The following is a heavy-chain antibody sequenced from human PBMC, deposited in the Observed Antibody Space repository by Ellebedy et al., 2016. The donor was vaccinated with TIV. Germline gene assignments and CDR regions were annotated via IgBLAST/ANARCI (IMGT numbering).Heavy chain of an antibody. D-gene: IGHD3-16*01. CDR3: ARPRGEGYSDAFDI. J-gene: IGHJ3*02. V-gene: IGHV5-51*01. Sequence: KVSXXGSGYSFTSYWIGWVRQMPGKGLEWMGIIYPGDSDTRYSPSFQGQVTISADKSISTAYLQWSSLKASDTAMYYCARPRGEGYSDAFDIWGQGTMVTVSS. CDR2: IYPGDSDT. CDR1: GYSFTSYW.